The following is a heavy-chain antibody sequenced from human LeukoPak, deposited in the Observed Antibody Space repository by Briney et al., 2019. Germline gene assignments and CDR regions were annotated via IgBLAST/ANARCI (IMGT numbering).Heavy chain of an antibody. CDR2: IRQDGSVN. CDR3: ARDRIGGEEY. D-gene: IGHD3-16*01. V-gene: IGHV3-7*01. J-gene: IGHJ4*02. Sequence: GGSLRLSCEASGFTFSSYRMSWVRQAPGKGLEWVATIRQDGSVNHCVDSVKGRFTVSRDNAWNSLYLQMDSLRAEDTAVYYCARDRIGGEEYWGQGTLVTVSS. CDR1: GFTFSSYR.